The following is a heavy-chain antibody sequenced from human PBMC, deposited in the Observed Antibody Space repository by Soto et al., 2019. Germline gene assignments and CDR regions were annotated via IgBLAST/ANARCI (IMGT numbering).Heavy chain of an antibody. Sequence: QVQLVQSGAEVKKPGASVKVSCKASGYTFTGYYMHWVRQAPGQGLVWMGWINPNSGGTNYAQKFQGWVTMTRDTSISTAYMELSRLRSDDTAVYYCARVGGTDPYYYYYYGMDVWGQGTTVTVSS. V-gene: IGHV1-2*04. CDR2: INPNSGGT. CDR1: GYTFTGYY. CDR3: ARVGGTDPYYYYYYGMDV. J-gene: IGHJ6*02. D-gene: IGHD3-16*01.